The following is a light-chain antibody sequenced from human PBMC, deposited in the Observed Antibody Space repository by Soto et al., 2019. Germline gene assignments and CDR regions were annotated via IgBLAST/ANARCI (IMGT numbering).Light chain of an antibody. CDR2: GAS. Sequence: EIVLTQSPGTLSLSPGERATLSCSASQSVSSSYLAWYQQKPGQAPRLLIYGASSRATGIPDRFSGSGSGTDFTLTISRLEPEDFEVYYCQQYGSSPTTFGQGTKVDIK. J-gene: IGKJ1*01. V-gene: IGKV3-20*01. CDR3: QQYGSSPTT. CDR1: QSVSSSY.